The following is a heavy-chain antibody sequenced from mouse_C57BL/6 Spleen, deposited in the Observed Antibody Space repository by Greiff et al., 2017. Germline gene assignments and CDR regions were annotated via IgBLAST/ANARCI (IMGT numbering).Heavy chain of an antibody. CDR2: IHPNSGST. CDR3: ARKDPRYYGSSYGANAMDY. Sequence: QVHVKQPGAELVKPGASVKLSCKASGYTFTSYWMHWVKQRPGQGLEWIGMIHPNSGSTNYNEKFKSKATLTVDKSSSTAYMQLSSLTSEDSAVYYCARKDPRYYGSSYGANAMDYWGQGTSVTVSS. CDR1: GYTFTSYW. V-gene: IGHV1-64*01. J-gene: IGHJ4*01. D-gene: IGHD1-1*01.